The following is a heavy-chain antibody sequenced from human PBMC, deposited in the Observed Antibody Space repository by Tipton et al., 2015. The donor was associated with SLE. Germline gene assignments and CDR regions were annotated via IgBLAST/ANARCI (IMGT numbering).Heavy chain of an antibody. Sequence: TLSLTCAVYGGSFSGYYWSWIRQPPGKGLEWIGEINHSGSTNYNPSLKSRVTISVDTSKNQFSLKLSSVTAADTAVYYCARLKWTNYYYYGMDVWGQGTTVTVSS. CDR3: ARLKWTNYYYYGMDV. D-gene: IGHD1-26*01. J-gene: IGHJ6*02. CDR2: INHSGST. V-gene: IGHV4-34*01. CDR1: GGSFSGYY.